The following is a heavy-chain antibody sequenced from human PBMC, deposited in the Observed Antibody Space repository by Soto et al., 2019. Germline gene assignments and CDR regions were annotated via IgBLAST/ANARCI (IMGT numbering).Heavy chain of an antibody. Sequence: GESLKISCKGSGYSFTSYWISWVRQMPGKGLEWMGRIDPSDSYTNYSPSFQGHVTISADKSISTAYLQWSSLKASDTAMYYCARHSNDFWSGYDYGMDVWGQGTTVPSP. V-gene: IGHV5-10-1*01. CDR2: IDPSDSYT. J-gene: IGHJ6*02. CDR3: ARHSNDFWSGYDYGMDV. CDR1: GYSFTSYW. D-gene: IGHD3-3*01.